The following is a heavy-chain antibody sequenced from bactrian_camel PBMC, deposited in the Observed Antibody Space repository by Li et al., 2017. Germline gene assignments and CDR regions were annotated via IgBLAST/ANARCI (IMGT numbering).Heavy chain of an antibody. CDR1: GYETTC. CDR3: AAKAFPVQALLY. CDR2: IYVDSSNSYYGTT. D-gene: IGHD3*01. V-gene: IGHV3S61*01. Sequence: VQLVESGGASVQAGGSLSLSCTSSGYETTCMAWFRQAPGAEREGVARIYVDSSNSYYGTTHYADSVKGRFTISRDNVQNTVYLQMNSLKEDDDTALYYCAAKAFPVQALLYWGQGTQVTVS. J-gene: IGHJ4*01.